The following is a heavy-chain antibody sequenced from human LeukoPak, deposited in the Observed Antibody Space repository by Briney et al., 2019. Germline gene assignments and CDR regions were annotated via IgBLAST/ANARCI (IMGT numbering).Heavy chain of an antibody. V-gene: IGHV1-69*05. J-gene: IGHJ4*02. CDR3: ACVSSSARGDY. CDR2: IIPIFGTA. D-gene: IGHD6-6*01. Sequence: ASVKVSCKASGGTFSSYAISWVRQAPGQGLEWMGGIIPIFGTANYAQKFQGRVTITTDEYTSTAYMELSSLRSEDTAVYYCACVSSSARGDYWGQGTLVTVSS. CDR1: GGTFSSYA.